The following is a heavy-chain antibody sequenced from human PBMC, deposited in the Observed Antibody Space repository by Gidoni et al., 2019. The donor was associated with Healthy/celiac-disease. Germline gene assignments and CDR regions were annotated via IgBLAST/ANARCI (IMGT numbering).Heavy chain of an antibody. J-gene: IGHJ6*03. CDR1: GGTFSSYA. V-gene: IGHV1-69*06. D-gene: IGHD3-3*01. CDR2: IIPIFGTA. CDR3: ASGRFLDWLFSVYYYYYMDV. Sequence: QVQLVQSGAGVKKPGSSVTVSCKASGGTFSSYAISWVRQAPGQVREWTGGIIPIFGTANYAETFQGRVTITADKSTGTAYMELSSLRSEDTAVYYCASGRFLDWLFSVYYYYYMDVWGKGTTVTVSS.